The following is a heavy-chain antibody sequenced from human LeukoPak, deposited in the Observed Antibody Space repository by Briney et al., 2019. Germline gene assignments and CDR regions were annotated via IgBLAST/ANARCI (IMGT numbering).Heavy chain of an antibody. CDR1: GYTFTGYY. V-gene: IGHV1-2*02. CDR2: INPNSGGT. D-gene: IGHD6-19*01. Sequence: ASVKLSCKASGYTFTGYYMPWVRQAPGQGLEWMGWINPNSGGTNYAQKFQGRVNMTRDTSISTAYMELSRLRSDDTAVYYCARGGRGPRIAVAGTVFYYWGQGTLVTVSS. CDR3: ARGGRGPRIAVAGTVFYY. J-gene: IGHJ4*02.